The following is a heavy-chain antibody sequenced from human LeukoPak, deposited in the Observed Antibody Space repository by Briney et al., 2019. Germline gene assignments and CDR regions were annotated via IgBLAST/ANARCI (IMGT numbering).Heavy chain of an antibody. V-gene: IGHV3-33*01. Sequence: PGGSLRLSCAASGFTFSSYGMHWVRQAPGKGLEWVAVIWYNGSNKYYADSVKGRFTISRDSSKNTLYLQMNSLRVDDTAVYYCARDSSGPAFWGQGTLVTVSS. CDR2: IWYNGSNK. CDR3: ARDSSGPAF. J-gene: IGHJ4*02. D-gene: IGHD6-19*01. CDR1: GFTFSSYG.